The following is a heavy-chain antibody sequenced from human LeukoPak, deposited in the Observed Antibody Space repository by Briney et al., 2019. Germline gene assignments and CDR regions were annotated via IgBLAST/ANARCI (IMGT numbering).Heavy chain of an antibody. V-gene: IGHV3-21*01. Sequence: GSLRLTCAASGFTFSSYSMNWVRQAPGKGLEWVSSISGSSYIYYADSVKGRFTISRDNAKNSLYLQMNSLRAEDTAVYYCARVSSGYVSSAYDYWGQGTLVTVSS. J-gene: IGHJ4*02. D-gene: IGHD5-12*01. CDR2: ISGSSYI. CDR1: GFTFSSYS. CDR3: ARVSSGYVSSAYDY.